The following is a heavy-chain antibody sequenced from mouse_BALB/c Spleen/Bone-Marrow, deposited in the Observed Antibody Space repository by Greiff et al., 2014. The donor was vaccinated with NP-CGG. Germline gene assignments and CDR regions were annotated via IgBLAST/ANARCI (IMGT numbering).Heavy chain of an antibody. V-gene: IGHV1S56*01. J-gene: IGHJ3*01. CDR2: IYPGDVNT. CDR1: GYTFTTYY. Sequence: QVQLQQPGPELVKPGASVRISCKASGYTFTTYYIHWVKQRPGQGLEWIGWIYPGDVNTNYNEKFKGKATLTADKSSSTAYMQLSSLTSEDSAVYFRARGGYDGAWFAYWGQGTLVTVSA. CDR3: ARGGYDGAWFAY. D-gene: IGHD2-14*01.